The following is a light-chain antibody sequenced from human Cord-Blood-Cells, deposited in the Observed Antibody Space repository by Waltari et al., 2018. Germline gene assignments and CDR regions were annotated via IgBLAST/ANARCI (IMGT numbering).Light chain of an antibody. CDR1: SSDVGGYKY. V-gene: IGLV2-8*01. CDR2: EVS. CDR3: SSYAGSNNFWV. Sequence: QSALTQPPSASGSPGQSVTISCTGTSSDVGGYKYVSWYQQHPGKAPTLMIYEVSKRPSGVPDRFSGSKSGNTASLTVSGLQAEDEADYYCSSYAGSNNFWVFGGGTKLTVL. J-gene: IGLJ3*02.